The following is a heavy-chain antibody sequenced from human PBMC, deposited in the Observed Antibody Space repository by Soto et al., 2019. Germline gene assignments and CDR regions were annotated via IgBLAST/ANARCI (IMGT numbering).Heavy chain of an antibody. CDR3: ARDQNGSPHFDY. CDR1: GASIRSYY. V-gene: IGHV4-59*01. CDR2: SYYSGST. J-gene: IGHJ4*02. Sequence: QVHLQESGPGLVKPSETLSPTCTVSGASIRSYYWSWIRQPPGKGLEWIGFSYYSGSTNYNPSLNSRVTISVDTSKNQFSLKLTSVTAADTAVYYCARDQNGSPHFDYWGQGILVTVSS. D-gene: IGHD1-26*01.